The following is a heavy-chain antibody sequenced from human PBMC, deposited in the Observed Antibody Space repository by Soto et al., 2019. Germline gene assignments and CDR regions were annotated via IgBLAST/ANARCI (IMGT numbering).Heavy chain of an antibody. CDR2: IYYSGST. CDR1: GGSISSGDYY. D-gene: IGHD3-10*01. Sequence: SETLSLTCTVSGGSISSGDYYWSWIRQPPGKGLEWIGYIYYSGSTYYNPSLKSRVTISVDTSKNQFSLKLSSVTAADTAVYYCARGAASGRLLYWFDPWGQGTLVTVSS. CDR3: ARGAASGRLLYWFDP. V-gene: IGHV4-30-4*01. J-gene: IGHJ5*02.